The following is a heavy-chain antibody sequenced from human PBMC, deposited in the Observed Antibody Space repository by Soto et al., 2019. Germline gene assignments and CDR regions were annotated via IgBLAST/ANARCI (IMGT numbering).Heavy chain of an antibody. CDR3: ARHYASGKYYSPVDY. CDR1: GDSMSSGTYH. Sequence: QLQLQESGPGLVKPSETLSLTCSVSGDSMSSGTYHWDWIRQPPGKGLEWIGTIYYSGTTHYNPSLKSRVTISADSSKSQFFLNLSSLTAAYTAVYYCARHYASGKYYSPVDYWGQGALVTVSS. V-gene: IGHV4-39*01. D-gene: IGHD3-10*01. J-gene: IGHJ4*02. CDR2: IYYSGTT.